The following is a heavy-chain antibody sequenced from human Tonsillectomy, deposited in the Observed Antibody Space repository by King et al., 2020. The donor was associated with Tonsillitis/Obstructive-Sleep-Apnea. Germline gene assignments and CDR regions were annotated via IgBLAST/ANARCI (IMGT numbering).Heavy chain of an antibody. D-gene: IGHD2-2*01. Sequence: VQLVESGGGVVRPGGSLRLSCAASGFTFDDYGMSWVRQAPGKGLEWGSGMNWNGGSTGYADSVKGRFTISRDNAKNSLYLQMNSLRAEDTALYYCARDPSCSRTSCYPSYFDYWGQGTLVTVSS. CDR1: GFTFDDYG. V-gene: IGHV3-20*04. CDR3: ARDPSCSRTSCYPSYFDY. CDR2: MNWNGGST. J-gene: IGHJ4*02.